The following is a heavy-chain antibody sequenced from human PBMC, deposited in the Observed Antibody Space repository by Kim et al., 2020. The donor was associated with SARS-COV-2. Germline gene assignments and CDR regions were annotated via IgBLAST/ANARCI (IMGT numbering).Heavy chain of an antibody. D-gene: IGHD6-6*01. CDR3: AENRYNSSPFDY. CDR1: GFTFSSYT. Sequence: GGSLRLSCAASGFTFSSYTMSWVRQAPGKGLELVSSFSGSGGTTYYADSVKGRFTISRDNSQKTLYLQMNSLRAEDTAVYFCAENRYNSSPFDYWVQGTQVTVSS. CDR2: FSGSGGTT. J-gene: IGHJ4*02. V-gene: IGHV3-23*01.